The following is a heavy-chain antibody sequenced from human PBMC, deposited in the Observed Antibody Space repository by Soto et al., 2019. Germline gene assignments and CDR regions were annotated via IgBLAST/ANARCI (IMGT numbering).Heavy chain of an antibody. CDR3: AREMIPMIMGGMSAMDV. J-gene: IGHJ6*02. CDR2: ISFDGTNK. Sequence: QVQLVESGGGVVHPERSQRLSCTASKFTFASYVMHWVRQAPGEGLEWVALISFDGTNKYYADSVKGRFTISRDNSKNTMYLQMNSLRPEDTAVYYCAREMIPMIMGGMSAMDVWGQGNTVTVS. D-gene: IGHD3-22*01. CDR1: KFTFASYV. V-gene: IGHV3-30*04.